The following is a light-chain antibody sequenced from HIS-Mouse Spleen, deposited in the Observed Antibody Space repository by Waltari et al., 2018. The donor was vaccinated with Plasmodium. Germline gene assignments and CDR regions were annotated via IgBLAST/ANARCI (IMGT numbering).Light chain of an antibody. Sequence: QSALTQPASVSGSPGQSITISCTGTSSDVGGYNYVSWYQQHPGKAPKLRIYDVSNRPSGVSNRFAGSKSGNTASLTISGLQAEDEADYYCCSYAGSTTWVFGGGTKLTVL. V-gene: IGLV2-14*03. CDR1: SSDVGGYNY. J-gene: IGLJ3*02. CDR3: CSYAGSTTWV. CDR2: DVS.